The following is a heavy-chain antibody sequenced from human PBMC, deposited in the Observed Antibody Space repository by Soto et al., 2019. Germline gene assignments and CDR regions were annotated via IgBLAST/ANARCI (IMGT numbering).Heavy chain of an antibody. CDR2: ISASGTGT. D-gene: IGHD1-26*01. CDR1: GFTFSSYA. V-gene: IGHV3-23*01. CDR3: ANLVGPGEIPVGMGV. Sequence: EVQLLESGGGLVQPGGSLRLSCAASGFTFSSYAMGWVRQAPGKGLEWVSAISASGTGTYYADSVKGRFTISRDNSDNTLFLQMNSLSAQDTAVYYGANLVGPGEIPVGMGVWGQGTTVTVSS. J-gene: IGHJ6*02.